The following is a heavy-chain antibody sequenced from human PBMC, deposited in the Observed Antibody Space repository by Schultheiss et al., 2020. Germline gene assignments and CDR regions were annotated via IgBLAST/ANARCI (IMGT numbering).Heavy chain of an antibody. CDR1: GFTFNMYW. J-gene: IGHJ4*02. D-gene: IGHD4-17*01. V-gene: IGHV3-7*01. CDR2: IKQDGSEK. Sequence: SCAASGFTFNMYWMSWVRQAPGKGLEWVANIKQDGSEKYYVDSVKGRFTVSRDNAKNSLYLQMNSLRAEDTAVYYCASWNGDYRTYYFDYWGQGTLVTVYS. CDR3: ASWNGDYRTYYFDY.